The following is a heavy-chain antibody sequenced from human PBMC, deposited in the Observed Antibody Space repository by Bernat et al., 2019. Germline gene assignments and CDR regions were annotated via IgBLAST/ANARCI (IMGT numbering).Heavy chain of an antibody. CDR1: GGSISSSSYY. CDR3: AGMKVGAFDY. J-gene: IGHJ4*02. Sequence: QLQLQESGPGLVKPSETLSLTCTVSGGSISSSSYYWGWIRQPPGKGLEWIGSIYYSGSTYYNPSLKSRVTISVDPSKNQFSLMLSSVTAADTAVYYCAGMKVGAFDYWGQGTLVTVSS. V-gene: IGHV4-39*01. CDR2: IYYSGST. D-gene: IGHD4-17*01.